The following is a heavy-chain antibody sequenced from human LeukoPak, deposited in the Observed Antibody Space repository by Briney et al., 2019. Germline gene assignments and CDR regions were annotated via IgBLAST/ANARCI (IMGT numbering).Heavy chain of an antibody. J-gene: IGHJ6*02. CDR2: ISDSGRDA. V-gene: IGHV3-23*01. Sequence: HSGGSLRLSCAASGFSFSNYAMSWVRQAPGEGLDWVSTISDSGRDAYYADSVKGRFTISRDNSKNTLYLQMTSLRVEDTATYYCAKVLYSDYGSGRPPFMDVWGQGTTVAVSS. D-gene: IGHD3-10*01. CDR1: GFSFSNYA. CDR3: AKVLYSDYGSGRPPFMDV.